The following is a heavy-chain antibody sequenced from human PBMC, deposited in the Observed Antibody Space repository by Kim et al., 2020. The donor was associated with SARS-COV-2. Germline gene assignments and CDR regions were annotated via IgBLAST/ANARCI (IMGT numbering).Heavy chain of an antibody. Sequence: ASVKVSCKASGYTFTSYAMHWVRQAPGQRLEWMGWINAGNCNTKYSQKFQGRVTITRDTSASTAYMELSSLRSEDTAVYYCARGNSWYALWDKLDYWGQGTLVTVSS. CDR2: INAGNCNT. J-gene: IGHJ4*02. V-gene: IGHV1-3*01. D-gene: IGHD6-13*01. CDR3: ARGNSWYALWDKLDY. CDR1: GYTFTSYA.